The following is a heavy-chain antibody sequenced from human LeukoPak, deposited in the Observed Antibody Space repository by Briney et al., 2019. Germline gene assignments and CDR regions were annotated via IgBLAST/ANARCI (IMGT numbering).Heavy chain of an antibody. D-gene: IGHD2-15*01. Sequence: SETPSLTCAVSGGSISSGGYSWSWIRQPPGTGLEWIGYIYHSGSTYYNPSLKSRVTISVDRSKNQFSLKLSSVTAADTAVYYCAREVAATPYYFDYWGQGTLVTVSS. J-gene: IGHJ4*02. CDR3: AREVAATPYYFDY. V-gene: IGHV4-30-2*01. CDR1: GGSISSGGYS. CDR2: IYHSGST.